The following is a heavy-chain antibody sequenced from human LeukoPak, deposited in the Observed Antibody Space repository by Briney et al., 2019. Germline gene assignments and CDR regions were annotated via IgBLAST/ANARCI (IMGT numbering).Heavy chain of an antibody. J-gene: IGHJ4*02. CDR2: INSDGSST. D-gene: IGHD2-15*01. Sequence: GGSLRLTCAASGFTFSRYWMHWVRQTPGKGLVWVSRINSDGSSTRYADSVKGRFTISRDNAKNTLDLQMSSLRAEDAAVYYCARVDCSGGSCYFDYWGQGTLVTVSS. CDR3: ARVDCSGGSCYFDY. V-gene: IGHV3-74*01. CDR1: GFTFSRYW.